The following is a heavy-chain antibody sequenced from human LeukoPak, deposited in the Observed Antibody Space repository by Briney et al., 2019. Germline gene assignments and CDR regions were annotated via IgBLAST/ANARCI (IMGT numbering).Heavy chain of an antibody. CDR3: ARISSPSAYAFDI. D-gene: IGHD6-6*01. CDR2: IYYSGST. J-gene: IGHJ3*02. CDR1: GGSISSGGYY. Sequence: PSETLSLTCTVSGGSISSGGYYWSWIRQHPGKRLEWIGYIYYSGSTYYNPSLKSRVTISVDTSKSQFSLKLSSVTAADTAVYYCARISSPSAYAFDIWGQGTMVTVSS. V-gene: IGHV4-31*03.